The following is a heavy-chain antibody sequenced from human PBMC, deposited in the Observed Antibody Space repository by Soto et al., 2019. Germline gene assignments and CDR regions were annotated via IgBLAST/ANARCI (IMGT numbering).Heavy chain of an antibody. V-gene: IGHV3-23*01. D-gene: IGHD4-17*01. CDR2: ISGSGGST. Sequence: GESLKISCAASGFTFSSYAMSWVHQAPGKGLEWVSAISGSGGSTYYADSVKGRFTISRDNSKNTLYLQMNSLRAEDTAVYYCAKDFGGFTVTLTLFDYWGQGTLVTVSS. CDR1: GFTFSSYA. J-gene: IGHJ4*02. CDR3: AKDFGGFTVTLTLFDY.